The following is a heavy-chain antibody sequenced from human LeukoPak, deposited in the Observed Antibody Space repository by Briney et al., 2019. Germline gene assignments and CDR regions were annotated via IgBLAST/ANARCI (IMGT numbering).Heavy chain of an antibody. J-gene: IGHJ4*02. CDR2: ISSSSSYI. D-gene: IGHD3-22*01. CDR1: GFTFSTYC. Sequence: GGSLRLSCAASGFTFSTYCMTWLRQAPGKGLEWVSSISSSSSYIYYADSVKGRFTISRDNAKNSLYLQMNSLRAEDTAVYYCAREGHYYDSSGYYHWGQGTLVTVSS. CDR3: AREGHYYDSSGYYH. V-gene: IGHV3-21*01.